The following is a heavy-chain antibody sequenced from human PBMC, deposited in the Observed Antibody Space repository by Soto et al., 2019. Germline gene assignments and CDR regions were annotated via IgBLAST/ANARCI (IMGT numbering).Heavy chain of an antibody. CDR1: GFIFSNYW. J-gene: IGHJ4*02. CDR2: IDHDGPT. Sequence: EVQLVESGGGLVQPGGSLRLSCAGSGFIFSNYWMHWVRQAPGKGLEWVSRIDHDGPTDYADSVRGRFTISRDNAENTQYLQMNSLRPEDTAVYYCVRDSHGDYWGQGTLVTVSS. V-gene: IGHV3-74*01. CDR3: VRDSHGDY.